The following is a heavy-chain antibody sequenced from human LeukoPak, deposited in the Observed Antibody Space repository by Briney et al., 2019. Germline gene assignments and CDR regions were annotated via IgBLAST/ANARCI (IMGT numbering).Heavy chain of an antibody. Sequence: GGSLRLSCAASGFMFSSYWMSWVRQAPGKGLEWVANIKQDGSEKYYVDSVKGRFTISRDNAKKLVYLQMNSLRAEDTAVYYCARAREYYDFWSGYYIFDYWGQGTLVTASS. D-gene: IGHD3-3*01. J-gene: IGHJ4*02. V-gene: IGHV3-7*01. CDR2: IKQDGSEK. CDR1: GFMFSSYW. CDR3: ARAREYYDFWSGYYIFDY.